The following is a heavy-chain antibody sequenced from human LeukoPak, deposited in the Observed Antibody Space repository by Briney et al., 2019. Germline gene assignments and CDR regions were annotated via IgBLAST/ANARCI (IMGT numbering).Heavy chain of an antibody. CDR3: ARRGTSGNYQMLHFDP. Sequence: PSETLSLTCAVYGGSFSGYYWSWIRQPPGKGLEWIGEINYSGSPNYNPSLKSRVTISIDTSKNHFSLTLSSVTVPDTAVYYCARRGTSGNYQMLHFDPWAQGTLVTVSS. J-gene: IGHJ5*02. D-gene: IGHD1-7*01. CDR1: GGSFSGYY. CDR2: INYSGSP. V-gene: IGHV4-34*01.